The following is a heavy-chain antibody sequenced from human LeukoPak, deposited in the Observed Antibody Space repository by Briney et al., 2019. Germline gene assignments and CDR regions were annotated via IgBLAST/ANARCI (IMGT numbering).Heavy chain of an antibody. V-gene: IGHV4-39*07. CDR2: IYYSGST. CDR3: ARGPAVLRFLEWSQTRNYYYYMDV. Sequence: SETLSLTCTVSGGSISSSSYYWGWIRQPPGKGLEWIGSIYYSGSTYYNPSLKSRVTISVDTSKNQFSLKLSSVTAADTAVYYCARGPAVLRFLEWSQTRNYYYYMDVWGKGTTVTVSS. D-gene: IGHD3-3*01. J-gene: IGHJ6*03. CDR1: GGSISSSSYY.